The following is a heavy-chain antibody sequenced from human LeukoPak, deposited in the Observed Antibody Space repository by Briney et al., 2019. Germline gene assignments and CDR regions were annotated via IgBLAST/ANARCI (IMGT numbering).Heavy chain of an antibody. CDR1: GYTFTGYY. Sequence: ASVKVSCKVSGYTFTGYYMHWVRQAPGQGLEWMGWINPNSGDTDYAQKFQGWVTMARDTSISTAYMELSRLKSDDTAVYYCARGGPGRSFDYWGQGTLVTVSS. CDR3: ARGGPGRSFDY. J-gene: IGHJ4*02. CDR2: INPNSGDT. V-gene: IGHV1-2*04.